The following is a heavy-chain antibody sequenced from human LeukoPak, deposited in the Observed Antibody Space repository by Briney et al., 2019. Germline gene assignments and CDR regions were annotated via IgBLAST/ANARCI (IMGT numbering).Heavy chain of an antibody. Sequence: GGSLRLSCAASGFSLSTFWMHWVRQAPGKGLVWVARIYYDGSTTTYADSVKGRFTISRDNAKNTLYLQMNSLRAEDTAVYYCTHLGWFDPWGQGTLVTVSS. CDR1: GFSLSTFW. CDR3: THLGWFDP. J-gene: IGHJ5*02. CDR2: IYYDGSTT. V-gene: IGHV3-74*01.